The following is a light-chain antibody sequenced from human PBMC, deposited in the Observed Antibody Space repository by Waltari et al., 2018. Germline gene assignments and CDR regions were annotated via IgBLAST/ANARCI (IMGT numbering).Light chain of an antibody. CDR3: ASYVSSSTLEL. Sequence: QSALTQPASVSGSPGQSITISCTGSSSDVGAYNYVSWYQQHPGKAPRLIIFDVSNRPSGVSMRFAGSKSGNTASLTISGLQAEDVADYYCASYVSSSTLELFGGGTSLTVL. CDR1: SSDVGAYNY. J-gene: IGLJ3*02. V-gene: IGLV2-14*03. CDR2: DVS.